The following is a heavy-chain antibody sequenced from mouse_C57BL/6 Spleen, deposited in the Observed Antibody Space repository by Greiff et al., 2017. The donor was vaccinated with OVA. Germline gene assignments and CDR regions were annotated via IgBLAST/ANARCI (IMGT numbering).Heavy chain of an antibody. Sequence: QVQLKQSGAELVKPGASVKISCKASGYAFSSYWMNWVKQRPGKGLEWIGQIYPGDGDTNYNGKFKGKATLTADKSSSTAYMQLSSLTSEDSAVYFCAREDSNYDFDYWGQGTTLTVSS. D-gene: IGHD2-5*01. J-gene: IGHJ2*01. CDR1: GYAFSSYW. CDR2: IYPGDGDT. CDR3: AREDSNYDFDY. V-gene: IGHV1-80*01.